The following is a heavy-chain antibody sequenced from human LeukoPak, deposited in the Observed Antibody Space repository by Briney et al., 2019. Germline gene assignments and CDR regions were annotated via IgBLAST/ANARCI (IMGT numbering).Heavy chain of an antibody. Sequence: SVKVSCKASGGTFSSYAISWVRQAPGQGLEWMGGIIPISGTTNYAQKFQGRVTITTDESTSTAYMELSSLRSEDTAMYYCATYCSSANCYIWGYYFDYWGQGTLVTVSS. V-gene: IGHV1-69*05. CDR3: ATYCSSANCYIWGYYFDY. J-gene: IGHJ4*02. D-gene: IGHD2-2*01. CDR2: IIPISGTT. CDR1: GGTFSSYA.